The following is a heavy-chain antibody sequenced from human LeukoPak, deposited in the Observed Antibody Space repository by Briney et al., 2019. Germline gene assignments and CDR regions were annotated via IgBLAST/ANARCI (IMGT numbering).Heavy chain of an antibody. D-gene: IGHD6-6*01. V-gene: IGHV4-39*02. CDR1: GGSISSSSYY. CDR2: IYYSGST. Sequence: SETLSLTCTVSGGSISSSSYYWGWIRQPPGKGLEWIGSIYYSGSTYYNPSLKSRVTISVDTSKNQFSLKLSSVTAADTAVYYCARDLAVSSSSNWFDPWGQGTLVTVSS. J-gene: IGHJ5*02. CDR3: ARDLAVSSSSNWFDP.